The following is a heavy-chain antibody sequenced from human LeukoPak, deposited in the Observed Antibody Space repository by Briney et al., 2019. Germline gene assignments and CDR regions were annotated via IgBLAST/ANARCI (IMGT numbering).Heavy chain of an antibody. CDR1: GFTFSSYG. CDR2: IRYDGSNK. Sequence: GGSLRLSCAASGFTFSSYGMHWVRQAPGKGLEWVAFIRYDGSNKYYADSVKGRFTISRDNSKNTLYLQMNSLRAEDTAVYYCARDEGSYYYYMDVWGKGTTVTVSS. J-gene: IGHJ6*03. V-gene: IGHV3-30*02. CDR3: ARDEGSYYYYMDV.